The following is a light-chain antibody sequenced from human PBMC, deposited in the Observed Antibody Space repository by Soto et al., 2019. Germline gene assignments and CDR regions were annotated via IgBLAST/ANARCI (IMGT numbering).Light chain of an antibody. CDR2: GVS. CDR1: QGVSSRY. V-gene: IGKV3-20*01. CDR3: QQYGNSPIT. Sequence: EIVLTQSPGTLSLSPGERATLSCRASQGVSSRYLAWYQQKPGQAPRLLIYGVSSRVTGIPDRFSGSGSGADFTLTISGLEPEDFAVYYCQQYGNSPITFGPGTRLEIK. J-gene: IGKJ5*01.